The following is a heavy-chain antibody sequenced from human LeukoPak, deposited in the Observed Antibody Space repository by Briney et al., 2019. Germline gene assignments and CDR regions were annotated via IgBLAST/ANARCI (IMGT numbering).Heavy chain of an antibody. Sequence: PGGSLRLSCAASGFTFSSYWMHWVRQAPGKGLDWVAVVSYDGSSKYYADSVKGRFTISKDNSKNTLYLQMNSLRAEDTAVYYCARGDYYNSGSYFDSWGQGTLVAVSS. CDR1: GFTFSSYW. CDR2: VSYDGSSK. J-gene: IGHJ4*02. CDR3: ARGDYYNSGSYFDS. D-gene: IGHD3-10*01. V-gene: IGHV3-30-3*01.